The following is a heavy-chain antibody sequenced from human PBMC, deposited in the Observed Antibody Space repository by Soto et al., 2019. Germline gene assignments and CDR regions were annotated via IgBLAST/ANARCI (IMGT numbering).Heavy chain of an antibody. CDR1: GGSISSGGYY. D-gene: IGHD3-22*01. CDR2: IYYSGST. CDR3: ARELRYYDSSGYYPDAFDI. J-gene: IGHJ3*02. Sequence: QVQLQESGPGLVKPSQTLSLTCTVSGGSISSGGYYWSWIRQHPGKGLEWIGYIYYSGSTYYNPSLKSRVTISVDTSKNQFSLKLSSVTAADTAVYYCARELRYYDSSGYYPDAFDIWGQGTMVTVSS. V-gene: IGHV4-31*03.